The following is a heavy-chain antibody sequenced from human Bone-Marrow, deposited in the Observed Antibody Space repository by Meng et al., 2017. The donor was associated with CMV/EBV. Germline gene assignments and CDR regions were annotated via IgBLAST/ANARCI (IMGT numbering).Heavy chain of an antibody. CDR2: IYSGGSDT. J-gene: IGHJ6*02. CDR3: VKRLYCGSTTCSKAMDV. D-gene: IGHD2-2*01. CDR1: GFTFSSYA. Sequence: GESLKISCVASGFTFSSYAMTWVRQAPGKGLEWVSLIYSGGSDTFYADSVKVRFTISRDNSKDMLYLQMNSLRAEDTAVYFCVKRLYCGSTTCSKAMDVWGQGTTVTVSS. V-gene: IGHV3-23*03.